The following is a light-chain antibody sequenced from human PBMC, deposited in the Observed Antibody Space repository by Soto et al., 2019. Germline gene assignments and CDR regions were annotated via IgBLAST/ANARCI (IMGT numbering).Light chain of an antibody. V-gene: IGKV3-15*01. CDR2: GAS. CDR1: QSVSTN. Sequence: EVVMTQSPATLSVSPGERVTLSCRASQSVSTNLAWYQQKPGQAPRLLIYGASTRVTGIPARFSGSGSGTEFTLTISSLQSEDVAVYSCQQYNNLSTFGQGTKLEIK. CDR3: QQYNNLST. J-gene: IGKJ2*01.